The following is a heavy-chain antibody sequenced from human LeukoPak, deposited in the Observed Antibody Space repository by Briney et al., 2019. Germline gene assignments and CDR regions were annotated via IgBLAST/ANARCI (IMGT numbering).Heavy chain of an antibody. D-gene: IGHD2-2*03. Sequence: PGGSLRLSCAASGFTFSSYWMHWVRQAPGEGLVWVSRINSDGSSTSYADSVKGRFTISRDHAKNTLYLQMNSLRAEDTAVYYCARDMDFRINWFDPWGQGTLVTVSS. CDR2: INSDGSST. V-gene: IGHV3-74*01. CDR3: ARDMDFRINWFDP. CDR1: GFTFSSYW. J-gene: IGHJ5*02.